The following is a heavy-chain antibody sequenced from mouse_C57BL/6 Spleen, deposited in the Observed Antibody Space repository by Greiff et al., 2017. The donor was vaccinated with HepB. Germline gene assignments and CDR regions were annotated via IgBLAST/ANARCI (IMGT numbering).Heavy chain of an antibody. V-gene: IGHV5-16*01. D-gene: IGHD3-2*02. Sequence: EVKLVESEGGLVQPGSSMKLSCTASGFTFSDYYMAWVRQVPEKGLEWVANINYDGSSTYYLDSLKSRFIISRDNAKNILYLQMSSLKSEDTATYYCARDQDAMDYWGQGTSVTVSS. J-gene: IGHJ4*01. CDR1: GFTFSDYY. CDR3: ARDQDAMDY. CDR2: INYDGSST.